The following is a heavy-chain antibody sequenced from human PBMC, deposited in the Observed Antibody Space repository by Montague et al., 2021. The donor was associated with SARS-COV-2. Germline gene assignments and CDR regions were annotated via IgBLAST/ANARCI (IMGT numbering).Heavy chain of an antibody. Sequence: SETLSLTCSVPGASISSRSYYFGWICQPPGKGLEWIGFKYHSGLTSYNPTLKSRVTISVDTSKNQFSLKLSSLTAADTAVYFCVTVPSSITIFGVVQGYYFNDWGQGTLVTVSS. J-gene: IGHJ4*02. V-gene: IGHV4-39*01. CDR3: VTVPSSITIFGVVQGYYFND. CDR2: KYHSGLT. D-gene: IGHD3-3*01. CDR1: GASISSRSYY.